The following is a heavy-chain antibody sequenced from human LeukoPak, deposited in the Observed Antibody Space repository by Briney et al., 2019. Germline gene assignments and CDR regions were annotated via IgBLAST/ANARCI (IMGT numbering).Heavy chain of an antibody. V-gene: IGHV5-51*01. J-gene: IGHJ4*02. CDR3: ARHSPPPYRYDSSGYYPTH. CDR2: IYPGDSDT. CDR1: GXSFTSYC. Sequence: GESLKISFKGSGXSFTSYCIGWVRQMPGKDLEWMAIIYPGDSDTRYSPSFQGPVTISADKSISTAYLQWSSLKASDTAMYYCARHSPPPYRYDSSGYYPTHWGQGTLVTVSS. D-gene: IGHD3-22*01.